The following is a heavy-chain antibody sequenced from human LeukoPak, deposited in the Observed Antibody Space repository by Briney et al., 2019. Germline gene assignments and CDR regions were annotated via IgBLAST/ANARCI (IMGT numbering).Heavy chain of an antibody. V-gene: IGHV4-39*01. CDR3: ARHLGSSWYFSFDP. D-gene: IGHD6-13*01. Sequence: KPSETLSLTCAVYGGSFSGYYWGWIRQPPGKGLVWIGSIDYSGSSSYNPSLKSRVTISVDTSTTQLSLKLRSVTAADTAVYYCARHLGSSWYFSFDPWGQGTLVTVSS. J-gene: IGHJ5*02. CDR1: GGSFSGYY. CDR2: IDYSGSS.